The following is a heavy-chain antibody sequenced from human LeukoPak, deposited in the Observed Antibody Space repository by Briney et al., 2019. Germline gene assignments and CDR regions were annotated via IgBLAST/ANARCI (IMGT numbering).Heavy chain of an antibody. Sequence: SETLSLTCTVSGVSISGSYWSWIRQLPGKELEWIGYIYYSGTTNYNPSLKSRVTISVDTSRNQFSLKLSSVTAADTAVYYCARRGPYDSSGYHVAFDIWGQGTMVTVSS. CDR2: IYYSGTT. V-gene: IGHV4-59*01. J-gene: IGHJ3*02. D-gene: IGHD3-22*01. CDR3: ARRGPYDSSGYHVAFDI. CDR1: GVSISGSY.